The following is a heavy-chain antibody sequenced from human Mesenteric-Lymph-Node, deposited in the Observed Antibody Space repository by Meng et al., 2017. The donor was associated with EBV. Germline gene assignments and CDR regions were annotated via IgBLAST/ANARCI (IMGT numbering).Heavy chain of an antibody. CDR1: GGSLSSGDYY. D-gene: IGHD2-15*01. CDR2: IYYSGTT. V-gene: IGHV4-30-4*01. J-gene: IGHJ4*02. CDR3: ARVSCSGGSCYGGFDY. Sequence: QVQLQESGQGLVKPLQTLSLTCAVSGGSLSSGDYYWSWIRQPPGKGLEWIGYIYYSGTTYNNPSLKSRVTISIDTSKNQFSLKLISVTAADTAVYYCARVSCSGGSCYGGFDYWGQGTLVTVSS.